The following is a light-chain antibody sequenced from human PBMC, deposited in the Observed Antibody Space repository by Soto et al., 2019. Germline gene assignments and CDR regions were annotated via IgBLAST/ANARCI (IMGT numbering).Light chain of an antibody. Sequence: QSALTQPASVSGSPGQSITISCTGTSSGVGSYNYVSWYQQHPGKAPKLMIYDVSNRPSGISNRFSGSKSGITASLIISGLQAEDEADYYCSSYTSSSTLVFGGGPKLTVL. CDR2: DVS. CDR3: SSYTSSSTLV. CDR1: SSGVGSYNY. V-gene: IGLV2-14*03. J-gene: IGLJ2*01.